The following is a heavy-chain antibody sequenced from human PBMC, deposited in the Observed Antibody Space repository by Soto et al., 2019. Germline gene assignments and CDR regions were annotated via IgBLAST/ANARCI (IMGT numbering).Heavy chain of an antibody. CDR2: VYPGDSDT. CDR1: GYDFTTVW. J-gene: IGHJ4*02. V-gene: IGHV5-51*01. Sequence: GESLKISCQGSGYDFTTVWIGWVRQMPGKVLECLGIVYPGDSDTRYSPSFQGQVTISADKSINTAYLHFSSLKASDTAIYYCARTTVSGIRGSFGFWGRGXLVTVAS. D-gene: IGHD6-19*01. CDR3: ARTTVSGIRGSFGF.